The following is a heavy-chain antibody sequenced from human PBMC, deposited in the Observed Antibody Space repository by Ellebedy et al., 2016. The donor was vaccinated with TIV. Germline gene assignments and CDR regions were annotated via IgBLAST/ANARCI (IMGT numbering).Heavy chain of an antibody. V-gene: IGHV4-31*03. D-gene: IGHD6-13*01. CDR3: ARFQPPSMWPIAAAAPDAFDI. CDR2: ICYSGST. CDR1: GGSISSGGYY. Sequence: SETLSLXXTVSGGSISSGGYYWSWIRQHPGKGLEWIGYICYSGSTYYNPSLKSRVTISVDTSKNQFSLKLSSVTAADTAVYYCARFQPPSMWPIAAAAPDAFDIWGQGTMVTVSS. J-gene: IGHJ3*02.